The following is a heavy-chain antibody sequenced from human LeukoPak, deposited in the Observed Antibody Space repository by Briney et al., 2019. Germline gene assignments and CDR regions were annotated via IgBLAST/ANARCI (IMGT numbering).Heavy chain of an antibody. J-gene: IGHJ4*02. D-gene: IGHD2-2*01. Sequence: GGSLRLSCAASGFTFSDHYMDWVRQAPGKGLEWVGRIRKKGRSYTTEYAASVKGRFTISRDDSNNSLYLQMNSLKTEDTAVYYCVRVDTNYYFDYWGQGTLVTVSS. V-gene: IGHV3-72*01. CDR1: GFTFSDHY. CDR3: VRVDTNYYFDY. CDR2: IRKKGRSYTT.